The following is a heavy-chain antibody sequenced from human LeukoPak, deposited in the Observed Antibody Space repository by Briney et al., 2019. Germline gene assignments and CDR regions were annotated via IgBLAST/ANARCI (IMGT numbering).Heavy chain of an antibody. J-gene: IGHJ6*03. CDR2: MNPNSGNT. CDR3: ARGPERDFWSGYPGTKQDYYMDV. Sequence: ASVKVSCKASGGTFSSYAINWVRQATGQGLEWMGWMNPNSGNTGYAPKFQGRVTMTRDTSVSTAYMALSSLRSDDTAVYFCARGPERDFWSGYPGTKQDYYMDVWGKGTTATVSS. V-gene: IGHV1-8*02. CDR1: GGTFSSYA. D-gene: IGHD3-3*01.